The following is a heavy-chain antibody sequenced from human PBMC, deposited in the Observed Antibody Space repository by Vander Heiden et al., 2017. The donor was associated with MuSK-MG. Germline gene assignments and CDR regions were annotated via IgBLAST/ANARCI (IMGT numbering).Heavy chain of an antibody. CDR1: GFTFSSYG. V-gene: IGHV3-30*18. CDR3: AKGRTVADAFDI. CDR2: ISYDGSNK. J-gene: IGHJ3*02. Sequence: QVQLVESGGGVVQPGRSLRLSCAASGFTFSSYGMHWVRQAPGKGLEWVAVISYDGSNKYYADSVKGRFTISRDNSKNTLYLQMNSLRAEDTAVYYCAKGRTVADAFDIWGQGTMVTVSS.